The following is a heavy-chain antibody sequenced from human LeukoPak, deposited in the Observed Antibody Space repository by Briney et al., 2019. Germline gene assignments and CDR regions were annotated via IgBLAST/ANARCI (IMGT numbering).Heavy chain of an antibody. CDR1: GFIFSSYA. V-gene: IGHV3-23*01. CDR3: ATAPYCSGGSCYSGDLYFDY. J-gene: IGHJ4*02. CDR2: ISGGGGII. Sequence: GGSLRLSCAASGFIFSSYAMSWVRQAPGKGLECVSIISGGGGIIYYADFVKGRFTISRDNSKNTLYLQMNSLRAEDTAVYYCATAPYCSGGSCYSGDLYFDYWGQGALVTVSS. D-gene: IGHD2-15*01.